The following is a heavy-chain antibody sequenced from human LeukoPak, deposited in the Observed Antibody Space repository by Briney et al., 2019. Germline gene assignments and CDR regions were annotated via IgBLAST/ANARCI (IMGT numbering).Heavy chain of an antibody. CDR1: GGSISSYY. CDR3: ARDSHSYGYYYYYMDV. J-gene: IGHJ6*03. V-gene: IGHV4-59*01. D-gene: IGHD5-18*01. Sequence: SETLSLTCTVSGGSISSYYWSWIRQPPGKGLEWIGYIYYSGSTNYNPSLKGRVTISVDTSKNQFSLKLSSVTAADTAVYYCARDSHSYGYYYYYMDVWGKGTTVTVSS. CDR2: IYYSGST.